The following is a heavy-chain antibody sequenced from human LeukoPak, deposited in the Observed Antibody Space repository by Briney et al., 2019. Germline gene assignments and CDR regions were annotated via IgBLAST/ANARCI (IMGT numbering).Heavy chain of an antibody. CDR1: GGSISIYY. V-gene: IGHV4-4*07. Sequence: SETLSLTCSVSGGSISIYYWSWIRQPAGKGLEWIGRIYTSGSTNYNPSLKSRVTMSVDTSKNQFSLKLSSVTAADTAVYYCAKIYLVGNDRGGYYFDCWGQGTLVTVSS. J-gene: IGHJ4*02. CDR2: IYTSGST. CDR3: AKIYLVGNDRGGYYFDC. D-gene: IGHD1-1*01.